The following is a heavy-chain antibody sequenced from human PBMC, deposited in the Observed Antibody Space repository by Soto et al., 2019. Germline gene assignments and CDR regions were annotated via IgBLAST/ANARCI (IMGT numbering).Heavy chain of an antibody. V-gene: IGHV3-21*01. J-gene: IGHJ1*01. CDR2: ISSSGTYK. CDR3: AVGETFGGVIAPLDY. CDR1: GFTFSSYS. D-gene: IGHD3-16*02. Sequence: LRLSCAASGFTFSSYSMNWVRQAPGKGLEWVSSISSSGTYKYYADSLKGRFTISRDNAQNSLYLQMNSLRAEDTAVYYCAVGETFGGVIAPLDYWGQGTLVTVSS.